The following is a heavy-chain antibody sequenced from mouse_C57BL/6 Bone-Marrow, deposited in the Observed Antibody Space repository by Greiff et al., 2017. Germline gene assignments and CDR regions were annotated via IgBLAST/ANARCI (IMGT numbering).Heavy chain of an antibody. CDR3: ARGSTDYYGSSPLFDV. J-gene: IGHJ1*03. Sequence: EVNVVESGGGLVKPGGSLKLSCAASGFTFSDYGMHWVRQAPEKGLEWVAYISSGSSTIYYADTVKGRFTISRDNAKNTLFLQMTSLRSEDTAMYYCARGSTDYYGSSPLFDVWGTGTTVTVSS. D-gene: IGHD1-1*01. CDR2: ISSGSSTI. CDR1: GFTFSDYG. V-gene: IGHV5-17*01.